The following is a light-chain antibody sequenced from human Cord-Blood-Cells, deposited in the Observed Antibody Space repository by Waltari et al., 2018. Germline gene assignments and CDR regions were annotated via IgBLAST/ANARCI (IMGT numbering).Light chain of an antibody. CDR2: SNN. CDR3: AAWDDSLNGPV. CDR1: NCNAGRND. V-gene: IGLV1-44*01. J-gene: IGLJ3*02. Sequence: QALLTPPPPSPGIAGPSRTLCCTASNCNAGRNDLASSRQHPGTAPKLLIYSNNQRPSGVPDRFSGSKSGTSASLAISGLQSEDEADYYCAAWDDSLNGPVFGGGTKLTVL.